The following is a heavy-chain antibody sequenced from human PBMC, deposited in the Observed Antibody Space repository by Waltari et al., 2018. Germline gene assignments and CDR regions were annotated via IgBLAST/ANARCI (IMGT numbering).Heavy chain of an antibody. CDR2: IKQDGSEK. Sequence: EVQLVESGGGLVQPGGSLRLSCAASGFTFSSIWMSWVRQAPGKGLECVANIKQDGSEKYYVDSVKGRFTISRDNAKNSLYLQMNSLRAEDTAVYYCARNGDYDYFDYWGQGTLVTVSS. V-gene: IGHV3-7*01. J-gene: IGHJ4*02. D-gene: IGHD4-17*01. CDR1: GFTFSSIW. CDR3: ARNGDYDYFDY.